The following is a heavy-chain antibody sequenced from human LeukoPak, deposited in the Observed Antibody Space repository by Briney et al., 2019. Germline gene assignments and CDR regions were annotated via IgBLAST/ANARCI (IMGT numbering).Heavy chain of an antibody. Sequence: GGSLRLSCAASGFTFSSYGMHWVRQAPGKGLEWVADIWYDGSNKYYADSVKGRFTISRDNSKNTLYLQMNSLRAEDTAVYYCAREGIAVAGFFDYWGQGTLVTVSS. J-gene: IGHJ4*02. CDR2: IWYDGSNK. CDR3: AREGIAVAGFFDY. V-gene: IGHV3-33*01. D-gene: IGHD6-19*01. CDR1: GFTFSSYG.